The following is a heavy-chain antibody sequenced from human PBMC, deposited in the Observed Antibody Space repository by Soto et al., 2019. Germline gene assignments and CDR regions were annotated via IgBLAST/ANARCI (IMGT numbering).Heavy chain of an antibody. CDR1: GFTFSSYG. V-gene: IGHV3-30*03. Sequence: QAQLVESGGGVVQPGRSLRLSCAASGFTFSSYGMHWVRQAPGTGLEWVAVISYDGGLQHYADSVKGRFNISRDNSKNIVLLQMNSLRAEDTAVYYCVSDRGYGHASVPYSWGQGTLVSVSS. CDR2: ISYDGGLQ. CDR3: VSDRGYGHASVPYS. D-gene: IGHD5-18*01. J-gene: IGHJ4*02.